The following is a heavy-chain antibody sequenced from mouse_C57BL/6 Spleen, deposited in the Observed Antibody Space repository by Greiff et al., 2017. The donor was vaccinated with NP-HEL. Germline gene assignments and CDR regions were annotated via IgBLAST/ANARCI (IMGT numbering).Heavy chain of an antibody. Sequence: EVHLVESGGGLVQSGRSLRLSCATSGFTFSDFYMEWVRQAPGKGLEWIAASRNKANDYTTEYSASVKGRFIVSRDTSQSILYLQMNALRAEDTAIYYCARDAYDYDEDWYFDVWGTGTTVTVSS. D-gene: IGHD2-4*01. CDR3: ARDAYDYDEDWYFDV. V-gene: IGHV7-1*01. CDR1: GFTFSDFY. CDR2: SRNKANDYTT. J-gene: IGHJ1*03.